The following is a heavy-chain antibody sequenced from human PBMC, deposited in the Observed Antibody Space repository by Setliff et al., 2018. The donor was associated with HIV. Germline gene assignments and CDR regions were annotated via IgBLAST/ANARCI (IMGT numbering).Heavy chain of an antibody. D-gene: IGHD3-3*01. CDR3: AKVSTIFGQLKYYYGMDV. Sequence: PGESLKISCAASGYTFSRYAMSWVRQAPGKGLEWVSSISPSHDYIYYADSVKGRFTISRDNAKNSLYLQMNNLRGEDTAVYYCAKVSTIFGQLKYYYGMDVWGQGTTVTVSS. CDR2: ISPSHDYI. V-gene: IGHV3-21*01. J-gene: IGHJ6*02. CDR1: GYTFSRYA.